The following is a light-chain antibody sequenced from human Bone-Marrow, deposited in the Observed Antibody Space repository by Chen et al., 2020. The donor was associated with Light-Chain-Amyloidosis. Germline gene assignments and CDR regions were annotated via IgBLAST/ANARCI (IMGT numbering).Light chain of an antibody. CDR3: QSYQGSSQGV. CDR1: RGSIATNY. CDR2: EDD. J-gene: IGLJ3*02. V-gene: IGLV6-57*01. Sequence: FMLTQPHSVSESPGKTGIISCTRSRGSIATNYVQWYQQRPGSSPTTVIYEDDQRPSGVPDRFSGSIDRSSNSASLTISGLKTEDEADYYCQSYQGSSQGVFGGGTKLTV.